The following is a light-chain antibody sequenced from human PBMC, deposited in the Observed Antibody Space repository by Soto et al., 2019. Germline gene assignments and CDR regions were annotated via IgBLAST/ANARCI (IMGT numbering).Light chain of an antibody. CDR1: SSDVGNYNY. V-gene: IGLV2-11*01. CDR2: DVN. J-gene: IGLJ3*02. Sequence: QSALTQPRSVSGSPGQSVTISCTGTSSDVGNYNYVSWYQQHPGKAPKVMIYDVNKWPSGVPDRFSGSKSGNTASLTISWLRAEDEADYYCCSYAGSYTGVFGGGTQLTVL. CDR3: CSYAGSYTGV.